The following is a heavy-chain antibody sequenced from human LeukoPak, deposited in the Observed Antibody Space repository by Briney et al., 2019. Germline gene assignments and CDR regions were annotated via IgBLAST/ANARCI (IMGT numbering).Heavy chain of an antibody. CDR2: IIPILGIE. D-gene: IGHD3-10*01. J-gene: IGHJ6*02. V-gene: IGHV1-69*10. CDR3: ARQRITMVRGPTNNENYYYYGMDV. Sequence: GASVRVSYKASGGTFRSYAISWVRQAPGKGLEWMGGIIPILGIENYAQKFQGRVTITADKSTSTAYMELSSLRSEDTAVYYCARQRITMVRGPTNNENYYYYGMDVWGQGTTVTVSS. CDR1: GGTFRSYA.